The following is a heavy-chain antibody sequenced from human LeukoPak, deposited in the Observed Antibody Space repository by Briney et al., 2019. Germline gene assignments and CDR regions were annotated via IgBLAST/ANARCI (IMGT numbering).Heavy chain of an antibody. CDR3: ARDGEDDSSGNYKPFDY. Sequence: GGSLRLSCAPSGFTLSDYGMHCLRQAPGKGLDWVAAIWYDGNTQCYADSVKGRFTISRDNSKNTLYLQMNGLRADDTDLYYCARDGEDDSSGNYKPFDYWGQGTLVTVSS. J-gene: IGHJ4*02. V-gene: IGHV3-33*01. D-gene: IGHD3-22*01. CDR2: IWYDGNTQ. CDR1: GFTLSDYG.